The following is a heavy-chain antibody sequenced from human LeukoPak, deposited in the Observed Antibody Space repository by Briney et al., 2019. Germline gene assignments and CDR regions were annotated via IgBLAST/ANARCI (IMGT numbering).Heavy chain of an antibody. CDR2: ISSSGSTI. V-gene: IGHV3-48*03. J-gene: IGHJ1*01. Sequence: GGSLRLSCAASGFTFSSYEMNWVRQAPGKGLEWVSYISSSGSTIYYADSVKGRFTISRDNAKNSLYLQMNSLRAEDTAVYYVPRAHYLDRGGSSHFQHGGKATLVTVS. CDR1: GFTFSSYE. CDR3: PRAHYLDRGGSSHFQH. D-gene: IGHD3-22*01.